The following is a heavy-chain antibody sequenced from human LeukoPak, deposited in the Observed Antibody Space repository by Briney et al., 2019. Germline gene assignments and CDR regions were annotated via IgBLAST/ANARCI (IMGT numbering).Heavy chain of an antibody. CDR3: AREVNYDFWSGYYREGDY. V-gene: IGHV4-61*02. J-gene: IGHJ4*02. CDR2: IYTSGST. CDR1: GGSISSGSYY. Sequence: SETLSLTCTVSGGSISSGSYYWSWIRQPAGKGLEWIVRIYTSGSTNYNPSLKSRVTISVDTSKNQFSLKLSSVTAADTAVYYCAREVNYDFWSGYYREGDYWGQGTLVTVSS. D-gene: IGHD3-3*01.